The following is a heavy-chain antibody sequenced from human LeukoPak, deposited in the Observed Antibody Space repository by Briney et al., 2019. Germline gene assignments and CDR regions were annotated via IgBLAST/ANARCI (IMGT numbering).Heavy chain of an antibody. V-gene: IGHV3-30-3*01. D-gene: IGHD3-3*01. CDR2: ISYDGSNK. J-gene: IGHJ4*02. CDR1: GFTFSSYA. CDR3: ARDPSSRPILYYFDY. Sequence: PGGSLRLSCAASGFTFSSYAMSWVRQAPGKGLEWVAVISYDGSNKYYADSVKGRFTISRDNSKNTLYLQMNSLRAEDTAVYYCARDPSSRPILYYFDYWGQGTLVTVSS.